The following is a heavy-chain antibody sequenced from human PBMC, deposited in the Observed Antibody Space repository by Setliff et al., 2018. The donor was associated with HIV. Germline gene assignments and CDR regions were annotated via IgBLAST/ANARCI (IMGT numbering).Heavy chain of an antibody. CDR2: ISSSSSTI. D-gene: IGHD3-10*01. Sequence: GGSLRLSCAASGFTFSSYSMNWVRQAPGKGLEWVSYISSSSSTIYYAVSVKGRFTISRDNAKNSLYLQMNSLRAEDTAVYYCARVGTLFDYWGQGTLVTVSS. J-gene: IGHJ4*02. CDR1: GFTFSSYS. CDR3: ARVGTLFDY. V-gene: IGHV3-48*01.